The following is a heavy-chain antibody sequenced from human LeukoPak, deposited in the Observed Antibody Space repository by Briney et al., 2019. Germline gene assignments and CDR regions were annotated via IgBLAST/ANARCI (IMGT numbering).Heavy chain of an antibody. CDR3: ARAVGYYDSSGYDYYYYYMDV. D-gene: IGHD3-22*01. CDR1: GGTFSSYA. Sequence: ASVKVSCKASGGTFSSYAISWVRQAPGQGLEWMGGIIPIFGTANYAQKFLGRVTITTDESTSTAYMELSSLRSEDTAVYYCARAVGYYDSSGYDYYYYYMDVWGKGTTVTVSS. CDR2: IIPIFGTA. J-gene: IGHJ6*03. V-gene: IGHV1-69*05.